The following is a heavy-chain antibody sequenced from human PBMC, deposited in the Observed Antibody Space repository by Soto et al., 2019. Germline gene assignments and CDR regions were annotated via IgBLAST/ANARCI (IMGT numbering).Heavy chain of an antibody. D-gene: IGHD3-22*01. CDR2: IYYSGST. V-gene: IGHV4-61*01. CDR1: GGSVSSGSYY. Sequence: SETLSLTCTVSGGSVSSGSYYWSWIRQPPGKGLEWIGDIYYSGSTNYNPSLKSRVTISVDTSKNQFSLKLSSVTAADTAVYYCASSGYYSDRWFDPWGQGTLVTVSS. CDR3: ASSGYYSDRWFDP. J-gene: IGHJ5*02.